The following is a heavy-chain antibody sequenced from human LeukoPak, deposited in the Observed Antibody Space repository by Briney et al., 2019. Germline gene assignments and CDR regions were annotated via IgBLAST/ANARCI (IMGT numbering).Heavy chain of an antibody. CDR1: GFTFSSHG. D-gene: IGHD6-13*01. CDR2: IWYDGTNK. Sequence: PGGSLRLSCAPSGFTFSSHGMHWVRQAPGKGLEWVAVIWYDGTNKYYADSVKGRFTISRDNTKNTLYLQMNSLRAEDTAVYYRARKCSTSWYADYWGQGTLVTVSS. V-gene: IGHV3-33*01. J-gene: IGHJ4*02. CDR3: ARKCSTSWYADY.